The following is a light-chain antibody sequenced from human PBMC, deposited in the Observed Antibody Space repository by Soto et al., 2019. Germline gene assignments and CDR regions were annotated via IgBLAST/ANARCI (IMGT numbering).Light chain of an antibody. CDR1: LSVSIY. V-gene: IGKV3-11*01. Sequence: EVVLTQSPATLSLSPGERATLSCRASLSVSIYLAWYQQRPGQAPRLLISEASQRATGIPARFSGSGSGTDFTLTISSLEPEDFAVYYCQQRMIWPPITFGQGTRLEIK. J-gene: IGKJ5*01. CDR3: QQRMIWPPIT. CDR2: EAS.